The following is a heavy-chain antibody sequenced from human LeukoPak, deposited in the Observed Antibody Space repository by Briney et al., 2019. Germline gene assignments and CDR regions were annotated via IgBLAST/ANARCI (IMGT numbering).Heavy chain of an antibody. Sequence: KPSETLSPTCTVSGGSISSGDYYWSWIRQPPGKGLEWIGYIYYSGSTYYNPSLKSRVTISVDTSKNQFSLKLSSVTAADTAVYYCARGSALQNYGMDVWGQGTTVTVSS. J-gene: IGHJ6*02. CDR3: ARGSALQNYGMDV. CDR1: GGSISSGDYY. V-gene: IGHV4-30-4*01. CDR2: IYYSGST. D-gene: IGHD5-24*01.